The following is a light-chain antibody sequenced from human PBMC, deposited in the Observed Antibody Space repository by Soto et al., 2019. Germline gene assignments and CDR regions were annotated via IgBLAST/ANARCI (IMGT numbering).Light chain of an antibody. CDR3: QQANSFPST. CDR2: AAS. J-gene: IGKJ5*01. Sequence: DIEVNQSRCFVSASIGERVTLSCRASQGIRTWLAWYQQKPGKAPKLLIYAASSLKGGVPSRFSGSGSGTDFTLTITSLQPEDFATYYCQQANSFPSTFGQGTRLEIK. V-gene: IGKV1-12*01. CDR1: QGIRTW.